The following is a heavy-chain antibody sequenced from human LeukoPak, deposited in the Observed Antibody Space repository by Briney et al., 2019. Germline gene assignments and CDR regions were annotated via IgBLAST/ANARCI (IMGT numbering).Heavy chain of an antibody. CDR2: ISSSGSTR. CDR3: ARGLEEYCSGGSCSLFDY. J-gene: IGHJ4*02. D-gene: IGHD2-15*01. Sequence: PGGSLRLSCAASGFTFSDYYMSWIRQAPGKGLEWVSYISSSGSTRYYADSVKGRFTISRDNAKNSLYLQMNSLRAEDTAVYYCARGLEEYCSGGSCSLFDYWGQGTLVTVSS. V-gene: IGHV3-11*04. CDR1: GFTFSDYY.